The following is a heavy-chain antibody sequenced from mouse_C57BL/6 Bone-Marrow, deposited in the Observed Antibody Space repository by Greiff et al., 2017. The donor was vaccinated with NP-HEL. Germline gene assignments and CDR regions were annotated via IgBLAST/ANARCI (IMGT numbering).Heavy chain of an antibody. CDR3: ARDAGTTSPYWYFDV. Sequence: EVNVVESGGGLVQSGRSLRLSCATSGFTFSDFYMEWVRQAPGKGLEWIAASRNKANDYTTEYSASVKGRFIVSRDTSQSILYLQMNALRAEDTAIYYCARDAGTTSPYWYFDVWGTGTTVTVSS. D-gene: IGHD5-5*01. CDR1: GFTFSDFY. V-gene: IGHV7-1*01. J-gene: IGHJ1*03. CDR2: SRNKANDYTT.